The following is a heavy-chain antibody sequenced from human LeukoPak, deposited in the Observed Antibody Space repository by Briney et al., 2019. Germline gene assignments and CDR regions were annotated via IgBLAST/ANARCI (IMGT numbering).Heavy chain of an antibody. CDR1: GGSISSYY. Sequence: SETLSLTCTVSGGSISSYYWSWIRQPPGKGLEWIGYIYYSGSTNYNPSLKSRVTMSVDTSKNQFSLKLSSVTAADTAVYYCARDPSGYGGYYYYYGMDVWGQGTTVTVSS. CDR3: ARDPSGYGGYYYYYGMDV. J-gene: IGHJ6*02. CDR2: IYYSGST. V-gene: IGHV4-59*12. D-gene: IGHD5-12*01.